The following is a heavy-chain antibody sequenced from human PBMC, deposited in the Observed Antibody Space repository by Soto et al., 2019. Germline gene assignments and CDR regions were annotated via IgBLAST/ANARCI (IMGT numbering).Heavy chain of an antibody. V-gene: IGHV5-51*01. J-gene: IGHJ4*02. D-gene: IGHD3-22*01. CDR3: ARRRRASYYDSSGLGY. CDR1: GYNFINYW. Sequence: PGESLKISCKPSGYNFINYWIGWVRQPPGKGLEWMVFIQPGDSDTKYNPSFRGQITISVDKSISTAFLQWTSLRASDTAMYYCARRRRASYYDSSGLGYWGQGTLVTVSS. CDR2: IQPGDSDT.